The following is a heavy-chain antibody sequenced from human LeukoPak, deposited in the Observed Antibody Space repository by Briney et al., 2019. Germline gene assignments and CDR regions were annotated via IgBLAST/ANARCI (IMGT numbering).Heavy chain of an antibody. CDR1: GGSLSSYY. CDR2: IYYSGST. Sequence: SYTLSLTCTVSGGSLSSYYWSWIGQPPGTGLEGIGYIYYSGSTNYNPSLPSRVTTSVDTSKNQFSLKLSSVTAADTAVYYCARGYVDTAMVNWYYFDYWGQGTLVTVSS. J-gene: IGHJ4*02. CDR3: ARGYVDTAMVNWYYFDY. V-gene: IGHV4-59*07. D-gene: IGHD5-18*01.